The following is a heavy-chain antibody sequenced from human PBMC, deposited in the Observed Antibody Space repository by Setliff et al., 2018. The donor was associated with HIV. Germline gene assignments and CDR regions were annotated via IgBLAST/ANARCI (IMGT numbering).Heavy chain of an antibody. CDR3: AKDKGQKYADY. J-gene: IGHJ4*02. D-gene: IGHD3-10*01. CDR1: GLSFSNCG. Sequence: LRLSCATSGLSFSNCGMHWVRQAPGKGLEWVASIRSDGSNKYYADSVTGRFTISRDDSKNTLYLQMNSLRAEDTAVYYCAKDKGQKYADYWGQGTMVTVSS. CDR2: IRSDGSNK. V-gene: IGHV3-30*02.